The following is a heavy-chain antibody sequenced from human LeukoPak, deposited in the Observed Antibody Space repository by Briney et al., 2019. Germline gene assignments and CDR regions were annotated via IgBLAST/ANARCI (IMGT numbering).Heavy chain of an antibody. J-gene: IGHJ4*02. Sequence: SETLSLTCTVSGGSISSSSYYWGWIRQPPGKGLEWTGSIYYSGSTYYNPSLKSRVTISVDWSKNQFSLKLNSLTAADTAVYYCATGQWWLRTSLDYWGQGTLVTVSS. CDR2: IYYSGST. V-gene: IGHV4-39*07. CDR3: ATGQWWLRTSLDY. CDR1: GGSISSSSYY. D-gene: IGHD5-12*01.